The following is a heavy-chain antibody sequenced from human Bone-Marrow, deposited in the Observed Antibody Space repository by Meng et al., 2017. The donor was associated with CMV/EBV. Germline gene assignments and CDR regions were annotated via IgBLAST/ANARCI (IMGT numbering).Heavy chain of an antibody. V-gene: IGHV3-53*01. CDR1: GFTVSSNY. CDR2: IYSGGST. Sequence: GGFLRLSCAASGFTVSSNYMSWVRQAPGKGLEWVSVIYSGGSTYYADSVKGRFTISRDNSKNTLYLQMNSLRAEDTAVYYCAKEACSSTSCSKPRHDYWGQGTLVTVSS. D-gene: IGHD2-2*01. J-gene: IGHJ4*02. CDR3: AKEACSSTSCSKPRHDY.